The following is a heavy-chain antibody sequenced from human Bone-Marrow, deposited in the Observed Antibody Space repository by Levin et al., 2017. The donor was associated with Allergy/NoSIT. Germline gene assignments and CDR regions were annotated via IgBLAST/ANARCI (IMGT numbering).Heavy chain of an antibody. Sequence: GSLRLSCTVAGDSISSHYWSWVRQLPGKGLEWIGSIYHTGSTDYNPSLRSRATISVDTSKNQFSLKLNSVTAADTALYYCARVSNSGWFFDYWGRGTLVTVSS. D-gene: IGHD6-19*01. CDR3: ARVSNSGWFFDY. J-gene: IGHJ4*02. CDR2: IYHTGST. CDR1: GDSISSHY. V-gene: IGHV4-59*11.